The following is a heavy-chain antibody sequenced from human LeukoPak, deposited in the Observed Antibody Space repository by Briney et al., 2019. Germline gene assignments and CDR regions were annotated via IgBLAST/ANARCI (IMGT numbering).Heavy chain of an antibody. CDR1: GFTFSSYS. Sequence: GGSLRLSCAASGFTFSSYSMNRVRQAPGKGLEWVSSISSSSSYIYYADSVKGRFTISRDNAKNSLYLQMNSLRAEDTAVYYCARDREGRRPLYYFDYWGQGTLVTVSS. CDR3: ARDREGRRPLYYFDY. CDR2: ISSSSSYI. D-gene: IGHD1-1*01. V-gene: IGHV3-21*01. J-gene: IGHJ4*02.